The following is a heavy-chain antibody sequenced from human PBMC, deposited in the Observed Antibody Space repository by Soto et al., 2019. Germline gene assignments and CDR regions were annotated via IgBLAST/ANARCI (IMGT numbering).Heavy chain of an antibody. CDR3: XRWXXTGGLDV. CDR1: GFTFRSYV. J-gene: IGHJ4*02. D-gene: IGHD3-16*01. CDR2: TSYDGSNT. V-gene: IGHV3-30*03. Sequence: QVQLVESGGGVVQPGTSLRLSCVGSGFTFRSYVIHWVRQAPGKGLEWVALTSYDGSNTYYDDSVKGRFTISRDNSRXXXXXXXXXXXXXXXXXXXXXRWXXTGGLDVWGQGTLVSVSS.